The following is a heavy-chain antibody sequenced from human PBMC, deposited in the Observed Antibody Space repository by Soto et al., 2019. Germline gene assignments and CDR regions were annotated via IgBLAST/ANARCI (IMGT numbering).Heavy chain of an antibody. V-gene: IGHV1-18*01. J-gene: IGHJ6*02. CDR3: AGAGRYCSGGSCYPDIDYYCGGMDD. CDR1: GYPFTSYA. Sequence: QVQLVQSGAEVKKPGASVKVSCKAPGYPFTSYAISWVRQAPGQGREGMGWISAYNGNTTYAQKLQGRATRTTDPSTSKAYRELRSLRSEDTAVYYCAGAGRYCSGGSCYPDIDYYCGGMDDWGQGTTVTVSS. CDR2: ISAYNGNT. D-gene: IGHD2-15*01.